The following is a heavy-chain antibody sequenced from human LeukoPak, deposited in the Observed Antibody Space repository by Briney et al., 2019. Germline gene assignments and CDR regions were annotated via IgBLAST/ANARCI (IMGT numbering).Heavy chain of an antibody. D-gene: IGHD1-26*01. Sequence: PGGSLRLSCAASGFTVSSNYMSWVRQAPGKGLEWFSVIYSGDNTYYADSVKGRFTISRDNSKNTVYLQMNSLRAEDTAVYFCAREAPYPRIVGGGLRGFDYWGKGTLVTVSS. CDR3: AREAPYPRIVGGGLRGFDY. CDR1: GFTVSSNY. V-gene: IGHV3-53*01. J-gene: IGHJ4*02. CDR2: IYSGDNT.